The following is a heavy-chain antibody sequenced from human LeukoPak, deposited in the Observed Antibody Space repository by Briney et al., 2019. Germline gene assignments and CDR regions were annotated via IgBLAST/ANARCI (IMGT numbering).Heavy chain of an antibody. J-gene: IGHJ4*02. CDR1: GGSFSGYY. D-gene: IGHD3-22*01. Sequence: PSETLSLTCAVYGGSFSGYYWSWIRQPPGKGLEWIGEINHSGSTNYNPSLKSRVTISVDTSKNQFSLKLSSVTAADTAVYYYARRDYYDSSGPHFDYYFDYWGQGTLVTVSS. CDR3: ARRDYYDSSGPHFDYYFDY. V-gene: IGHV4-34*01. CDR2: INHSGST.